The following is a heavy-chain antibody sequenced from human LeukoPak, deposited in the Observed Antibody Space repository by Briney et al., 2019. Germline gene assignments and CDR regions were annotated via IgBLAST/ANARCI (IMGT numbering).Heavy chain of an antibody. Sequence: SETLSLTCTVSGGSISSFYWSWVRQSAGKGLEWIGRVDTSGSTHYNPSLRGRVTMSLDTSKNQFSLNLRSVTVADTAVYYCARGLGGASYYMDVWGKGTTVTVSS. CDR3: ARGLGGASYYMDV. CDR1: GGSISSFY. J-gene: IGHJ6*03. CDR2: VDTSGST. D-gene: IGHD3-16*01. V-gene: IGHV4-4*07.